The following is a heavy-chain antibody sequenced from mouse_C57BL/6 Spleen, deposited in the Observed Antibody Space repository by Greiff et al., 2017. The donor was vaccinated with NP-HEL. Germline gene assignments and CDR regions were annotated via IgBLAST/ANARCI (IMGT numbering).Heavy chain of an antibody. J-gene: IGHJ2*01. CDR1: GYAFSSSW. V-gene: IGHV1-82*01. D-gene: IGHD1-1*01. Sequence: QVQLQQSGPELVKPGASVKISCKASGYAFSSSWMNWVKQRPGKGLEWIGRIYPGDGDTNYNGKFKGKATLTADKSSSTAYMQLSSLTSEDSAVYFCARLITTVVATKNYFDYWGQGTTLTVSS. CDR2: IYPGDGDT. CDR3: ARLITTVVATKNYFDY.